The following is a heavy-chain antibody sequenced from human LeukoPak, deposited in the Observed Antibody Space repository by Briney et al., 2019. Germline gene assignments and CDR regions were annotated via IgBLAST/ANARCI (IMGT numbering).Heavy chain of an antibody. V-gene: IGHV4-38-2*02. D-gene: IGHD6-6*01. CDR3: ARGSGSSRMFDY. J-gene: IGHJ4*02. CDR2: IYHSGST. CDR1: GYSISSGYY. Sequence: SETLSLTCTVSGYSISSGYYWGWIRQPPGKGLEWIGSIYHSGSTYYNPSLKSRVIISVDTSKNQFSLKLSSVTAADTAVYYCARGSGSSRMFDYWGQGTLVTVSS.